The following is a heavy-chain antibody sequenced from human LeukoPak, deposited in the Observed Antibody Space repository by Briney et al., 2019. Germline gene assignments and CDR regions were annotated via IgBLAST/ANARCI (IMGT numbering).Heavy chain of an antibody. Sequence: ASVKVSCKASGGTFSSYAISWVRQAPGQGLEWMGGIIPIFGTANYAQKSQGRVTITADESASTAYMELSSLRSEDTAVYYCAREGGDPMFDYWGQGTLVPVSS. CDR3: AREGGDPMFDY. J-gene: IGHJ4*02. CDR1: GGTFSSYA. CDR2: IIPIFGTA. V-gene: IGHV1-69*13. D-gene: IGHD2-21*02.